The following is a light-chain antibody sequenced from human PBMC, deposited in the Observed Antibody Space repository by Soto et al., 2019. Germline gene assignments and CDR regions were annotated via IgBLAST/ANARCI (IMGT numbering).Light chain of an antibody. CDR3: QSYDSSLSGSV. J-gene: IGLJ2*01. V-gene: IGLV1-40*01. CDR2: GNS. Sequence: QSVLTQPPSVSGAPGQRVTISCTGSSANIGAGYDVHWYQQLPGTAPKLLFYGNSNRPSGVPDRFSGSKSGNSASLAITGLQAEDEADYYCQSYDSSLSGSVFGGGTKLTVL. CDR1: SANIGAGYD.